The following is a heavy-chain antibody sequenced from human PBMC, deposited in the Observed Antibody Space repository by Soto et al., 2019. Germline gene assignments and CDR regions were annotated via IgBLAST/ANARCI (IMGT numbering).Heavy chain of an antibody. CDR2: ISYDGSNK. D-gene: IGHD6-19*01. V-gene: IGHV3-30*18. Sequence: QVQLVESGGGVVQPGRSLRLSCAASGFTFSRYGMHWVRQAPGKGLAWVAVISYDGSNKYYADSVKGRFTISRDNSKNTLYLQMNSLRAEDTAVYYCAKDLWPIAVAGYAYDYWGQGTLVTVSS. J-gene: IGHJ4*02. CDR3: AKDLWPIAVAGYAYDY. CDR1: GFTFSRYG.